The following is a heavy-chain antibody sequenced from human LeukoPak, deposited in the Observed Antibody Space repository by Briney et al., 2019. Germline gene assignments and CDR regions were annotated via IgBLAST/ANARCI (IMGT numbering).Heavy chain of an antibody. Sequence: GGSLRLSCAASGFTFSTYGMNLVRQAPGKGLEWVSSISSGSVYIYYADSVKGRFTISRDNAKSSLYLQMNSLRAEDTAVYYCARDEDGSGSYYNFDYWGQGTLVTVSS. D-gene: IGHD3-10*01. CDR1: GFTFSTYG. CDR2: ISSGSVYI. V-gene: IGHV3-21*01. J-gene: IGHJ4*02. CDR3: ARDEDGSGSYYNFDY.